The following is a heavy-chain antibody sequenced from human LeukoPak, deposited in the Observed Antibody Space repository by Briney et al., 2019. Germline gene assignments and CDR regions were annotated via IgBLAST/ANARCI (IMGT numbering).Heavy chain of an antibody. J-gene: IGHJ4*02. CDR3: ARQADTAMITGGFYFDS. D-gene: IGHD5-18*01. CDR2: IYYSGST. V-gene: IGHV4-59*08. Sequence: SETLSLTCTVSGGSISSYYWSWIRQPPGKGLEWIGYIYYSGSTNYNPSLKSRVTISVDTSENQFSLRLSSVTAADTAVYYCARQADTAMITGGFYFDSWGLGTLVTVSS. CDR1: GGSISSYY.